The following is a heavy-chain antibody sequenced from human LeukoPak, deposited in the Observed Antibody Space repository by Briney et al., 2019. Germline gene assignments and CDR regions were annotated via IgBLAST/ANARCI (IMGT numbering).Heavy chain of an antibody. V-gene: IGHV3-13*04. CDR2: IGIAGDT. CDR1: GFTFSNYD. CDR3: ARGSNTHFDY. J-gene: IGHJ4*02. D-gene: IGHD2-8*01. Sequence: PGGSLRLSCAASGFTFSNYDMHWVRQATGKGLEWVSAIGIAGDTYYPGSVRGRFTMSRENAKNSLYLQMNSLAAGDTAVYYCARGSNTHFDYWGQGILVTVSS.